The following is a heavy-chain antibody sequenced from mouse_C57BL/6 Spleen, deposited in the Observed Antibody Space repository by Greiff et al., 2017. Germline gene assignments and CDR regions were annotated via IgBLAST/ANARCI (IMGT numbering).Heavy chain of an antibody. V-gene: IGHV14-4*01. J-gene: IGHJ3*01. CDR2: FDPENGDT. CDR3: TTGGLPPAY. Sequence: EVQLQQSGAELVRPGASVKLSCTASGFNIKDDYMHWVKQRPEQGLEWIGWFDPENGDTEYASKFQGKATITADTSSNTAYLQLSSLTSEDTAVYYCTTGGLPPAYWGQGTLVTVSA. D-gene: IGHD2-2*01. CDR1: GFNIKDDY.